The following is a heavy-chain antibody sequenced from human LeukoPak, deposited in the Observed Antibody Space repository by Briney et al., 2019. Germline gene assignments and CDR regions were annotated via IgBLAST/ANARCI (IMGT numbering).Heavy chain of an antibody. CDR2: ISGSGGST. CDR3: AKLLAVTNSYYFNY. J-gene: IGHJ4*02. V-gene: IGHV3-23*01. D-gene: IGHD6-19*01. CDR1: GFTFSSYA. Sequence: GGSLRLSCAASGFTFSSYAMSWVRQAPGKGLEWVSAISGSGGSTYYADSVKGRFTISRDNSKDTLYLQMNSLRAEDTAVYYCAKLLAVTNSYYFNYWGQGTLATVSS.